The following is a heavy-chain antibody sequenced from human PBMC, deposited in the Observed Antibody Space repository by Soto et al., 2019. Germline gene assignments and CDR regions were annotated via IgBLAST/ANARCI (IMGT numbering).Heavy chain of an antibody. J-gene: IGHJ5*02. Sequence: ASVKVSCKASGGTFSSYAISWVRQAPGQGLEWMGGIIPIFGTANYAQKFQGRVTITADKSTSTAYMELSSLRSEDTAVYYCARDSHTVTTWRLSKFWFDPWGQGTLVTVSS. V-gene: IGHV1-69*06. CDR1: GGTFSSYA. D-gene: IGHD4-4*01. CDR3: ARDSHTVTTWRLSKFWFDP. CDR2: IIPIFGTA.